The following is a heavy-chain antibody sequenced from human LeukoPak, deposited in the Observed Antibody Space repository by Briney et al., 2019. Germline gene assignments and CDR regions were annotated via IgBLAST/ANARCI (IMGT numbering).Heavy chain of an antibody. V-gene: IGHV1-69*13. CDR3: ARSFRYYDSSGYYPYYFDY. J-gene: IGHJ4*02. Sequence: ASVKVSCKASGGTFSSYAISWVRQAPGQGLEWMGGIIPIFGTANYAQKFQGRVTITADESTSTAYMELSSLRSEDTAVYYCARSFRYYDSSGYYPYYFDYWGQGTLVTVSS. D-gene: IGHD3-22*01. CDR2: IIPIFGTA. CDR1: GGTFSSYA.